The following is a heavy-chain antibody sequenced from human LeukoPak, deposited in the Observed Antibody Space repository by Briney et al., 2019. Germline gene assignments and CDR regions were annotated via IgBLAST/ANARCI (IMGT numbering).Heavy chain of an antibody. J-gene: IGHJ5*02. CDR3: ARDSAYCGGDCYVRWFDP. D-gene: IGHD2-21*02. CDR1: GLTFSSYW. Sequence: GGSLRLSCAASGLTFSSYWMSWVRQAPGKGLEWVANIKQDGSEKYYVDSVKGRFTISRDNAKNSLYLQMNNLRAEDTAVYYCARDSAYCGGDCYVRWFDPWGQGTLVTVSS. CDR2: IKQDGSEK. V-gene: IGHV3-7*01.